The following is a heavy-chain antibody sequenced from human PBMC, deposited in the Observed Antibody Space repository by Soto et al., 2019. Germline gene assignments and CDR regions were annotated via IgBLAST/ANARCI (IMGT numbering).Heavy chain of an antibody. Sequence: SETLSLTCTVSGGSISSYYWSWIRQPPGKGLEWIGYIYYSGSTNYNPSLKSRVTISVDTSKNQFSLKLSSVTAADTAVYYCAIAYYDILTGYNVSGYYYMDVWGKGTTVNVSS. D-gene: IGHD3-9*01. V-gene: IGHV4-59*01. CDR3: AIAYYDILTGYNVSGYYYMDV. J-gene: IGHJ6*03. CDR2: IYYSGST. CDR1: GGSISSYY.